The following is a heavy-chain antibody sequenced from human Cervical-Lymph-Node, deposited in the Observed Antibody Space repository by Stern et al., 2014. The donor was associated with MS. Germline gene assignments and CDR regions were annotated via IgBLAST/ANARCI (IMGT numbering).Heavy chain of an antibody. CDR1: GFSLSTSGVS. J-gene: IGHJ3*01. V-gene: IGHV2-5*01. CDR3: AHNFGSAGNLDNAFDF. Sequence: QVTLKESGPTLVKPTQTLTLTCTFSGFSLSTSGVSVAWIRQPPGKALEWLALVYWNGDKRYNPSLKSRVTITKDTSENQVVLKMTSMAPVDTATYYCAHNFGSAGNLDNAFDFWGRGTMVTVSS. D-gene: IGHD4-23*01. CDR2: VYWNGDK.